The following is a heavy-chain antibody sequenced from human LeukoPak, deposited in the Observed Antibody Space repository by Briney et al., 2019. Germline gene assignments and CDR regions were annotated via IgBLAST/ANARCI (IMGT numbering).Heavy chain of an antibody. J-gene: IGHJ4*02. CDR1: GYTFTTNA. Sequence: ASVEVSFKTSGYTFTTNAIAWLRQAPGQGPEWMGWISPYSGNTNYALRLQDRVTITTDTATNTAYMELRSLRSDDTAVYYCAREGSTAFYNTWGQGTLVIVSS. CDR2: ISPYSGNT. CDR3: AREGSTAFYNT. V-gene: IGHV1-18*01. D-gene: IGHD1-1*01.